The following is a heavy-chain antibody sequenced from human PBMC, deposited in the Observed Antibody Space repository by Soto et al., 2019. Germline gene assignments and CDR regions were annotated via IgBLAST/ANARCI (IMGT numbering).Heavy chain of an antibody. J-gene: IGHJ6*02. CDR2: INHSGST. D-gene: IGHD1-26*01. CDR1: GGSFSGYY. V-gene: IGHV4-34*01. Sequence: ASETLSLTCAVYGGSFSGYYWSWIRQPPGKGLEWIGEINHSGSTNYNPSLKSRVTISVDTSKNQFSLKLSSVTAADTAMYYCAREWRDRYDDYGMDVWGQGTTVTVSS. CDR3: AREWRDRYDDYGMDV.